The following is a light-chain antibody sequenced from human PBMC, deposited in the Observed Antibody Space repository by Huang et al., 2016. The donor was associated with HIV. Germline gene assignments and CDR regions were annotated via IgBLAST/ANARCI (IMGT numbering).Light chain of an antibody. CDR1: QIVSSH. CDR3: QQYNDFRST. CDR2: AAS. J-gene: IGKJ3*01. V-gene: IGKV3-15*01. Sequence: ETVMTQSPVTLSVSPGDRASLSCRSSQIVSSHLAWYQQKPGQAPRRLIDAASTTDTGVPARFSGSGAGTEFTLTISTLQSEDSAVYYCQQYNDFRSTFGPGTRVEIK.